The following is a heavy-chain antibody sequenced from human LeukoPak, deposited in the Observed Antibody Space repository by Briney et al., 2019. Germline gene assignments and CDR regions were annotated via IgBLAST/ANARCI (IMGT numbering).Heavy chain of an antibody. CDR2: ISSSSSYI. CDR1: GFTFSSYS. CDR3: ATSSDYGDFYFDY. Sequence: GGSLRLSCAASGFTFSSYSMNWVRQAPGKGLEWVSSISSSSSYIYYADSVKGRFTISRDNAKNSLYLQMNSLRAEDTAVYYCATSSDYGDFYFDYWGQGTLVTVSS. V-gene: IGHV3-21*01. D-gene: IGHD4-17*01. J-gene: IGHJ4*02.